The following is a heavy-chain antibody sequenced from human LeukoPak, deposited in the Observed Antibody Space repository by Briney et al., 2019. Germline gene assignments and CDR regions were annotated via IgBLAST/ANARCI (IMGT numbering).Heavy chain of an antibody. D-gene: IGHD2-15*01. J-gene: IGHJ5*02. CDR2: IYYSGST. Sequence: PSETLSLTCTVSGGSISSSSYYWGWIRQPPGKGLEWIGSIYYSGSTYYNPSLKSRVTISVDTSKNQFSLKLSSVTAADTAVYYCARHIVVVVAAPQGWFDPWGQGTLVTVSS. CDR1: GGSISSSSYY. CDR3: ARHIVVVVAAPQGWFDP. V-gene: IGHV4-39*01.